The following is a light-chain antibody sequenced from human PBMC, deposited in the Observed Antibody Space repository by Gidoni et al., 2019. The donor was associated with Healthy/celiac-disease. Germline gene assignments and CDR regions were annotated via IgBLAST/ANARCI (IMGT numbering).Light chain of an antibody. V-gene: IGLV3-1*01. CDR2: QDS. CDR1: KLGDKY. Sequence: SYELTPPPSVSVSPGQTASITCSGDKLGDKYACWYQQKPGQSPVLVIYQDSKRPSGIPERFSGSNSGNTATLTISGTQAMDEADYYCQAWDSSLCVFGTGTKVTVL. CDR3: QAWDSSLCV. J-gene: IGLJ1*01.